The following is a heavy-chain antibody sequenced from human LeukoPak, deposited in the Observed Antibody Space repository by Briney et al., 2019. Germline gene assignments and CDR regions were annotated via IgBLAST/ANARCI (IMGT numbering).Heavy chain of an antibody. D-gene: IGHD3-3*01. CDR2: FDPEEAKM. J-gene: IGHJ4*02. CDR3: TTRSGDFWSGFVN. Sequence: ASVTVSCKVSVNNLSELSIQWVRQAPGKGLDCMGGFDPEEAKMVYAQNFQGRVTMTEDTSTQTAYMELSGLTSDDTAVYYCTTRSGDFWSGFVNWGQGTLVTVSS. CDR1: VNNLSELS. V-gene: IGHV1-24*01.